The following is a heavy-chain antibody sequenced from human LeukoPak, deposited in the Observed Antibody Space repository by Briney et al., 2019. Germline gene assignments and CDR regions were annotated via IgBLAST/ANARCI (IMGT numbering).Heavy chain of an antibody. Sequence: PSETLSLTCTVSGGSISSSSYYWGWIRQPPGKGLEWIGSIYYSGSTYYNPSLKSRVTISVDTSKNQFSLKLSSVTAADTAVYYCARAGRITIFGVVMSRGYYYMDVWGKGTTVTVSS. CDR1: GGSISSSSYY. J-gene: IGHJ6*03. D-gene: IGHD3-3*01. CDR3: ARAGRITIFGVVMSRGYYYMDV. CDR2: IYYSGST. V-gene: IGHV4-39*07.